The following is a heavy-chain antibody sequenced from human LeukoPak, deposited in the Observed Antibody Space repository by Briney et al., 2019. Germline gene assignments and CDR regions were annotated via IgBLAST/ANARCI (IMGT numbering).Heavy chain of an antibody. CDR2: INHSGST. D-gene: IGHD5-12*01. V-gene: IGHV4-34*01. Sequence: SETLSLTCAVYGGSFSGYYWSWIRQPPGKGLEWIGEINHSGSTSYNPSLKSRVTISVDTSKNQFSLKLSSVTAADTAVYYCARDNVDFDYWGQGTLVTVSS. CDR1: GGSFSGYY. J-gene: IGHJ4*02. CDR3: ARDNVDFDY.